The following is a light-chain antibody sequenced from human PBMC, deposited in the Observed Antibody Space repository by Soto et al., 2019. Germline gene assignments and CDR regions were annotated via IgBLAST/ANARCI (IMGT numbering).Light chain of an antibody. Sequence: QSVLTQPRSVSGSPGQSVTVSCIGTSSDVGDYNSVSWYQQRPGKAPKLMIYDVSKRPSGVSDRFSGSKSGNTASLTISGLQAEDEADYYCCSYVGGYSYVFGIGTKVTVL. CDR3: CSYVGGYSYV. J-gene: IGLJ1*01. CDR2: DVS. CDR1: SSDVGDYNS. V-gene: IGLV2-11*01.